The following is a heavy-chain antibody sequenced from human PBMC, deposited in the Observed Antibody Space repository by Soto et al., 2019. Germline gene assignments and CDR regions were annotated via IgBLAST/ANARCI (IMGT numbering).Heavy chain of an antibody. V-gene: IGHV4-34*09. Sequence: PSATLSLTCTVYGGSFSGYFWNWIRQSPGKGLEWIGKVNHNGRNNYNPSLKSRVTISMDTSKNQFSLRLSSVTAADTAVYYCARPKTTATTERSGMDVWGQGTTVTVSS. CDR1: GGSFSGYF. J-gene: IGHJ6*02. CDR2: VNHNGRN. D-gene: IGHD4-4*01. CDR3: ARPKTTATTERSGMDV.